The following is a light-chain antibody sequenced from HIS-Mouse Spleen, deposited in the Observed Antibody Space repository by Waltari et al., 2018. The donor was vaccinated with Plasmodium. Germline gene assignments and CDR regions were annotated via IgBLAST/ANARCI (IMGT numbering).Light chain of an antibody. CDR2: DVS. J-gene: IGLJ2*01. CDR3: SSYTSSSTLDVV. V-gene: IGLV2-14*03. CDR1: SSDVCGYTY. Sequence: QSALTQPASVSGSPGQSIPISRAGTSSDVCGYTYFPFSQQHPGKAPKLMIYDVSNRHSGVSNRFSGSKSGNTASLTISGLQAEDEADYYCSSYTSSSTLDVVFGGGTKLTVL.